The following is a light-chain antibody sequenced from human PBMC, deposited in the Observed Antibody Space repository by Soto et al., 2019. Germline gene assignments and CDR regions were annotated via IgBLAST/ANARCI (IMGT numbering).Light chain of an antibody. CDR2: DAS. J-gene: IGKJ4*01. CDR1: PSVSNY. CDR3: QQRTNWPLT. Sequence: TVLTQSPATLSLSPGERATLSCRASPSVSNYLVWYQQKPGQTPRLLIYDASNRATGIHARFSGSGSGTDFTLTISSLEPEDFAVYYCQQRTNWPLTFGGGTRVDIK. V-gene: IGKV3-11*01.